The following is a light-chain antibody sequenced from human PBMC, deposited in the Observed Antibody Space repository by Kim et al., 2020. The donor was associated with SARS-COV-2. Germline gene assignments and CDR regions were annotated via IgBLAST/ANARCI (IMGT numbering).Light chain of an antibody. V-gene: IGKV2-28*01. CDR2: LGS. Sequence: IVMTQSPLSLSVTPGEAASISCRSSQSLLHINGNNYLDWYLQKPGQSPQLLIYLGSNRASGVPDRFSGSGSGTDFTLKISRVEAEDVGVYYCMQALQTLRSFGQATKLDI. CDR1: QSLLHINGNNY. CDR3: MQALQTLRS. J-gene: IGKJ2*03.